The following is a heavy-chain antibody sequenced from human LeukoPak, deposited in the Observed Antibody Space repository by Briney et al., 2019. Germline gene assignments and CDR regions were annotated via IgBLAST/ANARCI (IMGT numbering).Heavy chain of an antibody. CDR3: AREYTLYRSGWFLDY. D-gene: IGHD6-19*01. CDR1: GGSISSGDYY. V-gene: IGHV4-30-4*01. J-gene: IGHJ4*02. CDR2: IYYSGST. Sequence: PSQTLSLTCTVSGGSISSGDYYWSWIRQPPGKGLEWIGSIYYSGSTYYNPSLKSRVTISVDTSKNQFSLKLSSVTAADTAVYYCAREYTLYRSGWFLDYWGQGTVVAVSS.